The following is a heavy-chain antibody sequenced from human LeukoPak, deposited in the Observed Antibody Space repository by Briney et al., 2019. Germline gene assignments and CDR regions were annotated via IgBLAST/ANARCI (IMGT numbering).Heavy chain of an antibody. CDR2: IYSGGST. Sequence: PGGSLRLSCAASGFTVSGNYMSWVRQAPGKGLEWVSVIYSGGSTYYADSVKGRFTISRDNSKNTLYLQMNSLRAEDTAVYYCARDRVVTPFGNDRYFDLWGRGTLVTVSS. CDR3: ARDRVVTPFGNDRYFDL. CDR1: GFTVSGNY. D-gene: IGHD4-23*01. V-gene: IGHV3-53*01. J-gene: IGHJ2*01.